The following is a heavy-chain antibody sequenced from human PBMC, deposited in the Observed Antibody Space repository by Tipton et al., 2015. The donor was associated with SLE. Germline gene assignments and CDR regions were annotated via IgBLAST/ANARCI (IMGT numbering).Heavy chain of an antibody. V-gene: IGHV4-34*01. D-gene: IGHD1-26*01. CDR1: GGSFSGYF. CDR2: INHSGST. Sequence: TLSLTCAVYGGSFSGYFWSWIRQPPGKGLEWIGEINHSGSTNYNPSLKSRVTISVDTSKNQFSLNLSSVTAADTAVYYCARAGGSYFYYYYGMDVWGQGTTVTVSS. CDR3: ARAGGSYFYYYYGMDV. J-gene: IGHJ6*02.